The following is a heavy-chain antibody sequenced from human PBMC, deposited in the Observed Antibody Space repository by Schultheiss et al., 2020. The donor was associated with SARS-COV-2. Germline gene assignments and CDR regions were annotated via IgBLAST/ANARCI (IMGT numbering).Heavy chain of an antibody. D-gene: IGHD2-15*01. CDR1: GFTFSSYG. CDR3: ARDRAAVLAGYWFDP. CDR2: IWYDGSNK. V-gene: IGHV3-33*01. J-gene: IGHJ5*02. Sequence: GGSLRLSCAASGFTFSSYGMLWVRQAPGKGLEWVAVIWYDGSNKYYADSVKGRFTISRDNSKNTLYLQMNSLRAEDTAVYYCARDRAAVLAGYWFDPWGQGTLVTVSS.